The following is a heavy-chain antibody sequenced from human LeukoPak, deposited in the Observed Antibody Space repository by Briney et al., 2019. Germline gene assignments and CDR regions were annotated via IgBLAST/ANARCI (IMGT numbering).Heavy chain of an antibody. CDR3: ARHGYSSSWYDY. CDR1: GGSISSYY. V-gene: IGHV4-59*08. CDR2: IYYSGSP. D-gene: IGHD6-13*01. Sequence: SETLSLTCTVSGGSISSYYWSWIRQPPGKGLERIGYIYYSGSPNYNPSLKSRVTISVDTYKNQFSLQLSFVAAAATAVYYCARHGYSSSWYDYWGQGTMVTVSS. J-gene: IGHJ4*02.